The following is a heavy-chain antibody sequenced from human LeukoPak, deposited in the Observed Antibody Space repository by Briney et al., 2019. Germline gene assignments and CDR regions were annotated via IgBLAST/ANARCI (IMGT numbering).Heavy chain of an antibody. D-gene: IGHD2-15*01. Sequence: SETLSLTCTVSGGSISSSSYYWGWIRQPPGKGLEWIGSIYYSGSTYYNPSLKSRVTISVDTSKNLFSLKLSSVTAADTAVYYCARQPPFKVVAASFDYWGQGTLVTVSS. V-gene: IGHV4-39*01. J-gene: IGHJ4*02. CDR3: ARQPPFKVVAASFDY. CDR1: GGSISSSSYY. CDR2: IYYSGST.